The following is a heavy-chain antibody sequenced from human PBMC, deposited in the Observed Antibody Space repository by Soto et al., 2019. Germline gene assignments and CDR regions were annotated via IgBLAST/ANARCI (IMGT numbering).Heavy chain of an antibody. CDR2: IGPSDSYT. J-gene: IGHJ4*02. Sequence: PGASLKISCKGSGYSFTTYWISWVRQMPGKGLEWMGRIGPSDSYTNYSPSFQGHVTISADKSTSTAYLQWSSLKASDTAIYYCARRDSGSYLFDYWGQGTLVTVSS. V-gene: IGHV5-10-1*01. D-gene: IGHD1-26*01. CDR3: ARRDSGSYLFDY. CDR1: GYSFTTYW.